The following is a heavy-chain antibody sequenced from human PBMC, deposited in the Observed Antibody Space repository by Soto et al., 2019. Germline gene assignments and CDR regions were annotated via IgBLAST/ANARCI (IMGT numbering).Heavy chain of an antibody. J-gene: IGHJ6*02. Sequence: PSETLSLTCAVYGGSFSGYYWSWIRQPPGKGLEWIGEINHSGSTNYNPSLKSRVTISVDTSKNQFSLKLSSVTAADTAVYYCARPVTYYDILIGYLGKDYGMDVWGQGTTVTVSS. D-gene: IGHD3-9*01. CDR1: GGSFSGYY. CDR3: ARPVTYYDILIGYLGKDYGMDV. V-gene: IGHV4-34*01. CDR2: INHSGST.